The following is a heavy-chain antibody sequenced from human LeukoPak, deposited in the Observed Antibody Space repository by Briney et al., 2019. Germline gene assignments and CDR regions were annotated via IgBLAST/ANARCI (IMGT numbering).Heavy chain of an antibody. CDR2: MNPNSGNT. CDR3: ARKGLLGSGKPWFDP. D-gene: IGHD2-15*01. V-gene: IGHV1-8*01. J-gene: IGHJ5*02. Sequence: GASVKVSCKASGYTFTSYDINWVRQAAGQGREGRGWMNPNSGNTASAQKFQGRVTMTTNTSISTAYMELTGLRSEDTAMYFCARKGLLGSGKPWFDPWGQGTLVTVSS. CDR1: GYTFTSYD.